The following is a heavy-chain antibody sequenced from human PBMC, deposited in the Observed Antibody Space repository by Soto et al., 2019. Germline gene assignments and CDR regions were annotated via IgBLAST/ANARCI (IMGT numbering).Heavy chain of an antibody. Sequence: PGGSLRLSCAVSGFTVSNAWMSWVRQAPGTGLEWLGRIKSKTDGGTADYAAPVKGRFSFSRDDSKNTLYLQMNSLKTEDTAVYYCTRRFCSSTSCYPFDHWGQGTLVTVS. J-gene: IGHJ4*02. CDR2: IKSKTDGGTA. CDR1: GFTVSNAW. D-gene: IGHD2-2*01. CDR3: TRRFCSSTSCYPFDH. V-gene: IGHV3-15*01.